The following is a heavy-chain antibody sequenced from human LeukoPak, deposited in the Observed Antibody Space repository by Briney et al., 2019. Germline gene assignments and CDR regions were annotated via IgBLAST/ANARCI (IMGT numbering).Heavy chain of an antibody. D-gene: IGHD3-3*01. CDR2: IYDDGST. V-gene: IGHV4-59*08. CDR3: ARRHKYDFWSGYYQTANDAFDI. CDR1: GGSISSYY. Sequence: TSETLSLTCTVSGGSISSYYWSWFRQPPGKGLEWIGFIYDDGSTNYNPSLKSRVTISVDTSKNQFSLKMSSVTAADTALYYCARRHKYDFWSGYYQTANDAFDIWGQGTMVSVSS. J-gene: IGHJ3*02.